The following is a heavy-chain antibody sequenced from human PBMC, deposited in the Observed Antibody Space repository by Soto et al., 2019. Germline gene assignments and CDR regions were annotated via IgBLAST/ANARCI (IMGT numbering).Heavy chain of an antibody. CDR3: AKGSYDSNLDY. V-gene: IGHV3-30*04. CDR2: ISYNGRDE. J-gene: IGHJ4*01. D-gene: IGHD2-8*01. Sequence: GGSLRVYCAASGFDCSSYTIHWVRQAPGEGLEWVAVISYNGRDEYYADSMKGRFTISRDNSRNTVYLQMNSLRPEDTAVYYCAKGSYDSNLDYWGPGTLVTVTS. CDR1: GFDCSSYT.